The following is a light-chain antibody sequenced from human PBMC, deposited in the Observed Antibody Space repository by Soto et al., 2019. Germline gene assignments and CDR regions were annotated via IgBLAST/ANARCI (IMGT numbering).Light chain of an antibody. CDR3: SSYRSSSTLA. CDR1: SSDVGGYNY. Sequence: QSALTQPASVSGSPGQSITISCTGTSSDVGGYNYVSWYQQHPGKAPKLMIYDVSNRPSGVSNRFSGSKSGNTSSLSISGLQAEDEADYYCSSYRSSSTLAFGGGTKLPVL. CDR2: DVS. J-gene: IGLJ2*01. V-gene: IGLV2-14*01.